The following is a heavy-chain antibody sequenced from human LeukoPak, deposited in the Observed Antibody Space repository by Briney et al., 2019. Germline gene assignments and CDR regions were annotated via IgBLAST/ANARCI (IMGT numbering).Heavy chain of an antibody. CDR2: ISGSGGST. D-gene: IGHD6-13*01. J-gene: IGHJ4*02. Sequence: GGSLRPSCAASGFTFSSYAMSWVRQAPGKGLEWVSAISGSGGSTYYADSVKGRLTISRDNSKNTLYLQMNSLRAEDTAVYYCAKEGAQYSSSWLDYWGQGTLVTVSS. CDR3: AKEGAQYSSSWLDY. CDR1: GFTFSSYA. V-gene: IGHV3-23*01.